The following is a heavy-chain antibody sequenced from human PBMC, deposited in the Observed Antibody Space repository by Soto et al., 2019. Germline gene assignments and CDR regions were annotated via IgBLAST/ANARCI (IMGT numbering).Heavy chain of an antibody. CDR3: ARGYSGQSSTFDI. CDR1: GFAFNNYG. D-gene: IGHD6-13*01. J-gene: IGHJ3*02. CDR2: IWYDGSKK. V-gene: IGHV3-33*01. Sequence: QVQLVESGGGVVQPGRSLRLSCEASGFAFNNYGMHWVRQAPGKGLEWVTVIWYDGSKKYYADSVKGRFTISRDNSKNTLFLEITSLTAEDTAVYYCARGYSGQSSTFDIWGQGTMVTVSS.